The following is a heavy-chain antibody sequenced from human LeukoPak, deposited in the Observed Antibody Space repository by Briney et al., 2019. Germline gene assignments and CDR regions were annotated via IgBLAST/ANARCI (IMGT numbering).Heavy chain of an antibody. CDR1: GFTFSSYG. D-gene: IGHD5-12*01. J-gene: IGHJ3*02. CDR2: ISRSGGST. Sequence: GGSLRLSCAASGFTFSSYGMSWVRQAPGKGLEWVSLISRSGGSTYYADSVRGRFTISRDNPKNTLHLKMNSLRAEDTAVYYCAREALRRAFDIWGQGTMVTVSS. V-gene: IGHV3-23*01. CDR3: AREALRRAFDI.